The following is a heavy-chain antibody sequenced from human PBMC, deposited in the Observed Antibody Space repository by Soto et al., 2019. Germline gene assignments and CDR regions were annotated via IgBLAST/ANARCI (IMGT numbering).Heavy chain of an antibody. V-gene: IGHV3-7*01. J-gene: IGHJ4*02. CDR2: IKQGGSEK. Sequence: EVQLVESGGGLVQPGGSLRLSCAASGFTFSSYWMSWVRQAPGKGLEWVANIKQGGSEKYYVDSVKGRVTISRDNAKNSQYLQMNGLRADDTAVYYCARDTDYDFWSGYAPATPSFDYWGQGTLVTVSS. D-gene: IGHD3-3*01. CDR3: ARDTDYDFWSGYAPATPSFDY. CDR1: GFTFSSYW.